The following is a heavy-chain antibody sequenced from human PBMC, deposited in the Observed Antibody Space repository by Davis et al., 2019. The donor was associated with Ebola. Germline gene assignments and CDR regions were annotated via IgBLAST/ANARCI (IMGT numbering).Heavy chain of an antibody. V-gene: IGHV3-48*02. D-gene: IGHD3-10*01. J-gene: IGHJ5*02. CDR1: GFNFINAW. CDR2: ISSSSDSV. CDR3: ARSYLIST. Sequence: GESLKISCAASGFNFINAWMSWVRQAPGKGLEWIAYISSSSDSVYYADSVEGRFTISRDNARNSLYLQMNGLRDEDTAVYYCARSYLISTWGQGTLVTVSS.